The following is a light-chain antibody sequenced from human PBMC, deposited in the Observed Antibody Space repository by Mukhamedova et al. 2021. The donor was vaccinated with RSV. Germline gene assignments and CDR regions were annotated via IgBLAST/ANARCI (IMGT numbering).Light chain of an antibody. CDR3: SSYAGSSMVI. Sequence: STWASGVSNRFSGSKSGNTASLTISGLQADDEADYYCSSYAGSSMVIFGGGTKLTVL. V-gene: IGLV2-23*01. J-gene: IGLJ2*01. CDR2: S.